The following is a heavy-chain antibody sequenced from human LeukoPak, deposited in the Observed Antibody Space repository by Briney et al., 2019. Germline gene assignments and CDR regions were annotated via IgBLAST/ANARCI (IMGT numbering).Heavy chain of an antibody. CDR2: ISGSGGST. CDR1: GFTFSSYA. V-gene: IGHV3-23*01. J-gene: IGHJ6*02. Sequence: GGSLRLSCAASGFTFSSYAMSWVRQAPGKGLEWVSAISGSGGSTYYADSVKGRFTISRDNSKNTLYLQMNSLRAEDTAVYYCERAQSAIFGVVPEPAVYYYYGMDVWGQGTTVTVSS. CDR3: ERAQSAIFGVVPEPAVYYYYGMDV. D-gene: IGHD3-3*01.